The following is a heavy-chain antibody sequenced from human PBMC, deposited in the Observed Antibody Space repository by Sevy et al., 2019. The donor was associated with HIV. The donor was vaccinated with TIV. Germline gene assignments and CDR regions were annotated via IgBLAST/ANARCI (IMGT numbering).Heavy chain of an antibody. CDR3: ARDILVAGQWRNFDY. CDR1: GDSNSSSNYY. D-gene: IGHD6-19*01. V-gene: IGHV4-61*02. J-gene: IGHJ4*02. CDR2: IYTSGKT. Sequence: SETLSLTCTVSGDSNSSSNYYWNWIRQPPGEGLEWIGRIYTSGKTNYNPSLKSRVTISVDKSKNQFSLKLRSVTAADTAVYYCARDILVAGQWRNFDYWGQGTLVTVSS.